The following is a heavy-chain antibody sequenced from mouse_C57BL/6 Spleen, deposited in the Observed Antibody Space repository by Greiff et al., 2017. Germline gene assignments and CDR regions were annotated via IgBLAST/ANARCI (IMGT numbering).Heavy chain of an antibody. CDR2: IYPRDGST. V-gene: IGHV1-85*01. J-gene: IGHJ4*01. D-gene: IGHD4-1*01. CDR3: ARVASIFWGAMDY. CDR1: GYTFTSYD. Sequence: QVHVKQSGPELVKPGASVKLSCKASGYTFTSYDINWVKQRPGQGLEWIGWIYPRDGSTKYNEKFKGKATLTVDTSSSTAYMELHSLTSEDSAVYFCARVASIFWGAMDYWGQGTSVTVSS.